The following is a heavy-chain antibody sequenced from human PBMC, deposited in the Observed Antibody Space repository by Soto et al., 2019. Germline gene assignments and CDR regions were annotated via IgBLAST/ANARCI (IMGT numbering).Heavy chain of an antibody. J-gene: IGHJ4*02. CDR3: AKSKWELLSPYFDY. V-gene: IGHV3-23*01. Sequence: GGSLRLSCTASGFTFSSYASSCGRQAPGKGLEWVSAISGSGGSTYYADSVKGRFTISRDNSKNTLYLQMNSLRAEDTAVYYCAKSKWELLSPYFDYWGQGTLVTVSS. CDR2: ISGSGGST. D-gene: IGHD1-26*01. CDR1: GFTFSSYA.